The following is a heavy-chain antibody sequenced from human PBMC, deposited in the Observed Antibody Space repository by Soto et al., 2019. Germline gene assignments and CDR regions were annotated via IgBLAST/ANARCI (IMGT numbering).Heavy chain of an antibody. CDR1: ESTFRSYS. CDR2: ISSSSSAI. D-gene: IGHD3-16*01. V-gene: IGHV3-21*01. J-gene: IGHJ4*02. CDR3: ASENHMITPDH. Sequence: PGGSLRLSCAAPESTFRSYSMNWVRQAPGKGLEWVSSISSSSSAIFYADSVKGRFTISRDNAKNSLYLQMNSLRAEDTAVYYCASENHMITPDHWGQGTL.